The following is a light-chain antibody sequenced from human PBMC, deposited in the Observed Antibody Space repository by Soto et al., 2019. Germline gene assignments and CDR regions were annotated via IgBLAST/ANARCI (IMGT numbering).Light chain of an antibody. CDR1: QTISSW. CDR3: QQYNSYSPT. Sequence: DIQMTQSPSTLSGSVGDRVTITCRASQTISSWLAWYQQKPGKAPKLLIYKASTLKSGVPSRFSGSGSETEFTLTISGLQPGDSATYYCQQYNSYSPTFGQGTKVDI. CDR2: KAS. V-gene: IGKV1-5*03. J-gene: IGKJ1*01.